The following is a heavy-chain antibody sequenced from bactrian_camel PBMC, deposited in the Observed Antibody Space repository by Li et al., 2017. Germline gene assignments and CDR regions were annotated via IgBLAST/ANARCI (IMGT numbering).Heavy chain of an antibody. D-gene: IGHD2*01. CDR3: AADLGWCGSRPLQREFRN. CDR2: IDSAGRT. J-gene: IGHJ4*01. CDR1: GDSFSRAC. V-gene: IGHV3S53*01. Sequence: HVQLVESGGGSVQPGGSLTLSCSGFGDSFSRACMGWFRQRPRSERVRVASIDSAGRTFYQDSVRGRFAISTNNAMNTVYLQMNSLKPEDTAVYYCAADLGWCGSRPLQREFRNWGRGTQVTVS.